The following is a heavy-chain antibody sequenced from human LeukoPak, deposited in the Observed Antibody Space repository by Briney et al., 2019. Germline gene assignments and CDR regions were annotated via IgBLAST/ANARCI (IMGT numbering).Heavy chain of an antibody. J-gene: IGHJ5*02. CDR2: IDDGGAGT. CDR1: GFPFSGYW. Sequence: AGGSLRLSCAASGFPFSGYWMHWVRQAPGKGRVWVSRIDDGGAGTTYADSVKGRFTISRDNAKNTLYLQMNSLRVEDTAVYYCARSASGYDAWGQGTLVTVSS. D-gene: IGHD5-12*01. CDR3: ARSASGYDA. V-gene: IGHV3-74*01.